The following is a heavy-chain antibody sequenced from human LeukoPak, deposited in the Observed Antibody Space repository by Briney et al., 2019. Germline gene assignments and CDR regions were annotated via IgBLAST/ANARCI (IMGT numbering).Heavy chain of an antibody. J-gene: IGHJ3*02. D-gene: IGHD6-6*01. Sequence: AGGSLRLSCAASGFTFNSYNMNWVRQAPRKGLEWVSYISSSSSTIYYADSVKGRFTISRDSAKTSLFLQMNSLRDEDTAVYYCARAYSSSSGRDAFDSWGLGTLVTVSS. CDR2: ISSSSSTI. CDR3: ARAYSSSSGRDAFDS. V-gene: IGHV3-48*02. CDR1: GFTFNSYN.